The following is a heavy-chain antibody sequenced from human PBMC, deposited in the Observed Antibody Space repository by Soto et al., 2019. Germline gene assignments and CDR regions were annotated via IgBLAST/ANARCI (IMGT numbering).Heavy chain of an antibody. Sequence: GGSLRLSCAASGFGFTFSTSAMSWVRQAPGKGLEWVSTFRESGGTTHYANSVKGRFTISRDTSKNMLYLQMNSLRAEDTAVYYCAKDRDYGDYAYYFDYWGQGTLVTVSS. CDR2: FRESGGTT. J-gene: IGHJ4*02. D-gene: IGHD4-17*01. CDR3: AKDRDYGDYAYYFDY. CDR1: GFGFTFSTSA. V-gene: IGHV3-23*01.